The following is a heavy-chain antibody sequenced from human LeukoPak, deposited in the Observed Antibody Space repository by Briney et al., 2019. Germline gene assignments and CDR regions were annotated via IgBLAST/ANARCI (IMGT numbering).Heavy chain of an antibody. Sequence: ASVKVSCKASGYTFSSYDINWVRQAAGQGLEWMGWMNPNSVNTGYAQRFQGRVTMTRNTSISTAYMELNSLRSEDTAVYYCARGLPAAAGTSDAFDIWGQGTMVTVSS. CDR3: ARGLPAAAGTSDAFDI. J-gene: IGHJ3*02. D-gene: IGHD6-13*01. CDR1: GYTFSSYD. V-gene: IGHV1-8*01. CDR2: MNPNSVNT.